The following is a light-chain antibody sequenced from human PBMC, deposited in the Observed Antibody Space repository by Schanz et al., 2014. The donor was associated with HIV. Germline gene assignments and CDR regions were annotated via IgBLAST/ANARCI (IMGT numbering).Light chain of an antibody. Sequence: QSALTQPASVSGSPGQSISISCTGTSSDVGRYSCVSWSQHLPDKAPKLIISDVGYRPSGVSNRFSDFKSGNTAFLTISGLQAEDDADYICSSYTSSLTRVFGTGTKLTVL. V-gene: IGLV2-14*03. CDR2: DVG. CDR1: SSDVGRYSC. CDR3: SSYTSSLTRV. J-gene: IGLJ1*01.